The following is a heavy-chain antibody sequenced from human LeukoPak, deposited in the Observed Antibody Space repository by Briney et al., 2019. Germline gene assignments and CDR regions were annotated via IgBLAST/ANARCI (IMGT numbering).Heavy chain of an antibody. CDR3: ARCLGGSCYLFDY. Sequence: GASVKVSCKASGYTFTGYYMHWVRQAPGQGLEWMGWINPNSGGTNYAQKFQGRVTITADESTSTAYMELSSLRSEDTAVYYCARCLGGSCYLFDYWGQGTLVTVSS. CDR1: GYTFTGYY. CDR2: INPNSGGT. D-gene: IGHD2-15*01. V-gene: IGHV1-2*02. J-gene: IGHJ4*02.